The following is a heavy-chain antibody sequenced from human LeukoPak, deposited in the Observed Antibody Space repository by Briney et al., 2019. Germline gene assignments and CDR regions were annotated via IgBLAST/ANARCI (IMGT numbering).Heavy chain of an antibody. Sequence: GGSLRLSCAASGFTFSSYSMNWVRQAPGKGLEWLSSISSSSSYIYYADSVKGRFTISRDNAKNSLYLQMNSLRAEDTAVYYCARDLPLPAVTTYYYYGMDVWGQGTTVTVSS. CDR1: GFTFSSYS. CDR3: ARDLPLPAVTTYYYYGMDV. V-gene: IGHV3-21*01. D-gene: IGHD4-17*01. CDR2: ISSSSSYI. J-gene: IGHJ6*02.